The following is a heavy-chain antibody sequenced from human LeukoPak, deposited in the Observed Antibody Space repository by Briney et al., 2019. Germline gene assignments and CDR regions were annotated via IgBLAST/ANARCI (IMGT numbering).Heavy chain of an antibody. CDR1: GGSISSSSYY. V-gene: IGHV4-39*01. CDR3: ARREIPGPPTYGSESYYTFWYFEL. CDR2: IYYSGST. D-gene: IGHD3-10*01. Sequence: SETLSLTCTVSGGSISSSSYYWGWIRQPPGKGLEWIGSIYYSGSTYYNPSLKSRVTISVDTSENQFSLKLSSVTAAATAVYYWARREIPGPPTYGSESYYTFWYFELWGRGTLVTVSS. J-gene: IGHJ2*01.